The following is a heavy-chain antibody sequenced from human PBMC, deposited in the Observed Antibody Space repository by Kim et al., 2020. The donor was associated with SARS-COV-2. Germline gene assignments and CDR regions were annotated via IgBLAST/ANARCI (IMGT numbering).Heavy chain of an antibody. D-gene: IGHD6-13*01. J-gene: IGHJ6*02. V-gene: IGHV7-4-1*02. CDR3: ARDYSSSWFSPEDYYYGMDV. Sequence: ASVKVSCKASGYTFTSYAMNWVRQAPGQGLEWMGWINTNTGNPTYAQGFTGRFVFSLDTSVSTPYLQISSLKAEDTAVYYCARDYSSSWFSPEDYYYGMDVWGQGTTVTVSS. CDR2: INTNTGNP. CDR1: GYTFTSYA.